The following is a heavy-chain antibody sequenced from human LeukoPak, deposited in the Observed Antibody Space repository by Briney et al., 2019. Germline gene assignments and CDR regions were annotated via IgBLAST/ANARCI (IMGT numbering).Heavy chain of an antibody. Sequence: GGSLRLSCAASGFTFDDYGMSWVRQAPGKGLEWVSGINWNGGSTGYADSVKGRFTISRDNAKNSLYLQMNSLRAEDTAVYYCARYCSGSCYNGLDVWGQGTTVTVSS. J-gene: IGHJ6*02. CDR1: GFTFDDYG. CDR3: ARYCSGSCYNGLDV. D-gene: IGHD2-15*01. CDR2: INWNGGST. V-gene: IGHV3-20*04.